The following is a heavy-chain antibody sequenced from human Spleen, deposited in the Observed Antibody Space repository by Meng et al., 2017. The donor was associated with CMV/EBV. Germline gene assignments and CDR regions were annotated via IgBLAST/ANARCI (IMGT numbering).Heavy chain of an antibody. Sequence: VSGGPMSSSYWWSWVRQPPGKGLEWIGDIYHIGTTKYNPSLKSRVSISVDKSKTHFSLTLNSVTAADTAVYYCARSPVTTRGRWFDPWGQGTLVTVSS. V-gene: IGHV4-4*02. CDR3: ARSPVTTRGRWFDP. D-gene: IGHD4-17*01. CDR2: IYHIGTT. J-gene: IGHJ5*02. CDR1: GGPMSSSYW.